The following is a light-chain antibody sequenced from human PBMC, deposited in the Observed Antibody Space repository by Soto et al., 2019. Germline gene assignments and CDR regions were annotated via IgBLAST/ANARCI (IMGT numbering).Light chain of an antibody. CDR1: QSVLYSSDNRNN. J-gene: IGKJ4*01. CDR3: QQYFRSPIT. CDR2: GAS. V-gene: IGKV4-1*01. Sequence: DIVMTQSPDSLAVSLGERATINCKSSQSVLYSSDNRNNLTWYQQKPGQPPKLLIYGASTRESGVPDRFSGSGSGTDFTLTISSLQAEDVAVYYCQQYFRSPITFGGGTKVEIK.